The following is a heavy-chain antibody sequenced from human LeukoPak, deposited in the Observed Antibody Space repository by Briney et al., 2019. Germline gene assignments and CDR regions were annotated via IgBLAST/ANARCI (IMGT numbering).Heavy chain of an antibody. V-gene: IGHV4-34*01. CDR1: GGSFSGYY. D-gene: IGHD2-15*01. CDR2: INHSGST. CDR3: SIGHYFDY. Sequence: SETLSLTCAVYGGSFSGYYWSRIPQPPGKGLEWIGEINHSGSTNYNPSLKSRVTISVDTSKNQFSLKLSSVTAADTAVYYCSIGHYFDYWGQGTLVTVSS. J-gene: IGHJ4*02.